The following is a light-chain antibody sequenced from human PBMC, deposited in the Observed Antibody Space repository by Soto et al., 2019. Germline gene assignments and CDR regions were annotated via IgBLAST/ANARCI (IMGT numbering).Light chain of an antibody. Sequence: QSVLTQPASVSGSPGXSXXXXXTGTSSDVGGYNYVSWYQQHPGKAPKLMIYEVSNRPSGVSNRFSGSKSGNTASLTISGLQAEDEADYYCSSYTSSSPYVFGTGTKLTVL. V-gene: IGLV2-14*01. J-gene: IGLJ1*01. CDR3: SSYTSSSPYV. CDR2: EVS. CDR1: SSDVGGYNY.